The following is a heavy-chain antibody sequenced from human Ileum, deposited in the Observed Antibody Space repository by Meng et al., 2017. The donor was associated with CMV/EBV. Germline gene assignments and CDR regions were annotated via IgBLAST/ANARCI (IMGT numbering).Heavy chain of an antibody. D-gene: IGHD6-19*01. V-gene: IGHV1-2*02. J-gene: IGHJ4*02. CDR1: GFTFSDYY. CDR3: VRSSGWALFDY. Sequence: QVQLVQSGAERKKPGASVKVSCTTSGFTFSDYYIHWVRQAPGQGLEWMGWVNSKNTATNYARKFQGRVSMTRDTSISTAHMELSRLMSDDTAVYYCVRSSGWALFDYWGQGTLVTVSS. CDR2: VNSKNTAT.